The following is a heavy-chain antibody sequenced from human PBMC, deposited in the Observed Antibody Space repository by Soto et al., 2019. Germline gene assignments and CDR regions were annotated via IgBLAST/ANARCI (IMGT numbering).Heavy chain of an antibody. D-gene: IGHD2-21*02. Sequence: ESGPTLVNPTQTLTLTCTFSGLSLSTTGVGVGWIRQPPGKSLEWLALIYWDDDKRYSPSLKSRLTITKDTSKNQVVLTMTNMDPVDTATYYCVQSRCGGDCHQSYSSHSYYGLDVWGQGTTVTVSS. CDR1: GLSLSTTGVG. CDR3: VQSRCGGDCHQSYSSHSYYGLDV. CDR2: IYWDDDK. J-gene: IGHJ6*02. V-gene: IGHV2-5*02.